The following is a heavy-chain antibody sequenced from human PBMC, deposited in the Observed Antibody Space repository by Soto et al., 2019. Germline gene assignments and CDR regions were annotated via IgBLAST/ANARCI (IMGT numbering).Heavy chain of an antibody. V-gene: IGHV1-18*01. CDR2: ISAYNGNT. CDR1: GYTFTSYG. D-gene: IGHD3-22*01. CDR3: AGDKWWNYDSSGYCIFDY. J-gene: IGHJ4*02. Sequence: QVQLVQSGAEVKKPGASVKVSCKASGYTFTSYGISWVRQAPGQGLEWMGWISAYNGNTNYAQKLQGRVTMTTDTSTSTAYMELRSLRSDDTAVYYCAGDKWWNYDSSGYCIFDYWGQGTLVTVSS.